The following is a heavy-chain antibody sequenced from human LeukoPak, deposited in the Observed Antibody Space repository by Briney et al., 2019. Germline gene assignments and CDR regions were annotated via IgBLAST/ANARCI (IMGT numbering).Heavy chain of an antibody. CDR2: INQDGSKK. CDR1: RFTFSNYW. V-gene: IGHV3-7*01. CDR3: AKWGPHCVGDYCPALDS. J-gene: IGHJ4*02. D-gene: IGHD2-21*02. Sequence: GGSLRLSCVASRFTFSNYWMSWVRHAPGKGLERVANINQDGSKKPYADSMKGRFTISRDNAKESLYLQLNSLRADDTAVYYCAKWGPHCVGDYCPALDSWGQGTLVTVSS.